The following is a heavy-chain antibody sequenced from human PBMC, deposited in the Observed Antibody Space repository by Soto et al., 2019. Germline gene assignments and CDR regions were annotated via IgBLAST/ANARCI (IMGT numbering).Heavy chain of an antibody. Sequence: SETLSLTCTVSGGSISSYYWSWIRQPPGKGLEWIGYIYYSGSTNYNPSLKSRVTISVDTSKNQFSLKLSSVTAVDTAVYYCAGEPTVGASYAFDIWGQGTMVTVSS. CDR2: IYYSGST. J-gene: IGHJ3*02. CDR3: AGEPTVGASYAFDI. D-gene: IGHD1-26*01. CDR1: GGSISSYY. V-gene: IGHV4-59*01.